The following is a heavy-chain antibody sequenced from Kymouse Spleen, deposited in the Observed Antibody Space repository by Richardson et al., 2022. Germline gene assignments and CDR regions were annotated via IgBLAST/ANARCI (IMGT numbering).Heavy chain of an antibody. V-gene: IGHV4-39*01. Sequence: QLQLQESGPGLVKPSETLSLTCTVSGGSISSSSYYWGWIRQPPGKGLEWIGSIYYSGSTYYNPSLKSRVTISVDTSKNQFSLKLSSVTAADTAVYYCARDEQQLVRF*LLGPGNPGHRLL. CDR3: ARDEQQLVRF*L. J-gene: IGHJ4*02. D-gene: IGHD6-13*01. CDR1: GGSISSSSYY. CDR2: IYYSGST.